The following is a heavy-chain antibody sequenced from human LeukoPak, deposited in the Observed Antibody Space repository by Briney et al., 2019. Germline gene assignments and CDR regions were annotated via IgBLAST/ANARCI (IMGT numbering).Heavy chain of an antibody. J-gene: IGHJ4*02. Sequence: PGGSLRLSCAASGFTFSSYGMHWVRQAPGKGLEWVAFIRYDGSNKYYADSVKGRFTISRDNSKNTLYLQMNSLRAEDTALYYCAKRADPDRYFDYWGQGTLVTVSS. CDR3: AKRADPDRYFDY. CDR2: IRYDGSNK. V-gene: IGHV3-30*02. CDR1: GFTFSSYG.